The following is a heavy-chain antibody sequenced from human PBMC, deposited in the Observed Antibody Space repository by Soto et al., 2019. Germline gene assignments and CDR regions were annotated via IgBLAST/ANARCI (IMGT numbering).Heavy chain of an antibody. D-gene: IGHD2-2*01. CDR1: GGSISSGGYY. V-gene: IGHV4-31*01. CDR2: IYYSGST. Sequence: QVQLQESGPGLVKPSQTLSLTCTVSGGSISSGGYYWSWIRQHPGKGLEWIGYIYYSGSTYYNPPLTSQVTISVDTSQNQFSLKLSSVTAADTAVYYCARTSRTSCSDYWGQGTLVTVSS. CDR3: ARTSRTSCSDY. J-gene: IGHJ4*02.